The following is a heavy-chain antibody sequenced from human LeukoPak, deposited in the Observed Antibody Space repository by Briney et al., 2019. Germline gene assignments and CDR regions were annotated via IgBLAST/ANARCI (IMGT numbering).Heavy chain of an antibody. Sequence: GGSLRLSCAASGFTFSSYWMHWVRQAPGKGLVWVSRINSDGSSTSYADSVKGRFTISRDNAKNTLYLQMNSLRAEDTAVYYCEGGSGEYCSSTGGGSFDYGGREPLVTVS. CDR3: EGGSGEYCSSTGGGSFDY. CDR1: GFTFSSYW. D-gene: IGHD2-2*01. CDR2: INSDGSST. J-gene: IGHJ4*02. V-gene: IGHV3-74*01.